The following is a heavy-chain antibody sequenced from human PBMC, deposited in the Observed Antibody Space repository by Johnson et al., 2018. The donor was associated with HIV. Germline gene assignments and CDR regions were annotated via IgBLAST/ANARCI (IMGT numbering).Heavy chain of an antibody. CDR1: GFTFSSYG. V-gene: IGHV3-33*06. CDR2: IWYDGSNK. CDR3: AKDDRELDAFDI. D-gene: IGHD1-26*01. J-gene: IGHJ3*02. Sequence: QVQLVESGGGLVKPGRSLRLSCAASGFTFSSYGMHWVRQAPGKGLEWVAVIWYDGSNKYYADSVKGRFTISRDNSKNTLYLQMNSLRAEDTAVYYCAKDDRELDAFDIWGQGTMVTVSS.